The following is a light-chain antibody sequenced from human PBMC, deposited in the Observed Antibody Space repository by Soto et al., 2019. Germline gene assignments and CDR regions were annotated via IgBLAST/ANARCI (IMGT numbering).Light chain of an antibody. J-gene: IGKJ4*01. CDR2: DAS. CDR1: QDISDY. V-gene: IGKV1-33*01. CDR3: QQFHNVPLT. Sequence: DIQMTQSPSSLSASVGDRVTITCQASQDISDYLSWFQHKPGKGPNLLIYDASRLERGVPSRFSARGAGTEFTLTISSLQPEDIATYYCQQFHNVPLTFGGGTKVEI.